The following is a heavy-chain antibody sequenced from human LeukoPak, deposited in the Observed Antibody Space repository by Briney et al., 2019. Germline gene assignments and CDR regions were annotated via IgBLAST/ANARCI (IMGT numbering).Heavy chain of an antibody. J-gene: IGHJ5*02. Sequence: ASVKVSCKASGYTFTSYYMHWVRQAPGQGFEWMGIINPSGGSTSYAQKFQGRVTMTRDTSTSTVYMELSSLRSEDTAVYYCARDLGHDYGDYVWFDPWGQGTLVTVSS. V-gene: IGHV1-46*01. CDR3: ARDLGHDYGDYVWFDP. CDR1: GYTFTSYY. CDR2: INPSGGST. D-gene: IGHD4-17*01.